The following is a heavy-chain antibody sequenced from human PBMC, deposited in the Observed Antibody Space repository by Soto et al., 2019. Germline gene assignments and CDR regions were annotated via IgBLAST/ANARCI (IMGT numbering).Heavy chain of an antibody. CDR1: GGSFSGYY. J-gene: IGHJ4*02. CDR2: INHSGST. CDR3: ARAAYSSSWYYFDC. D-gene: IGHD6-13*01. V-gene: IGHV4-34*01. Sequence: QVQLQQWGAGLLKPSETLSLTCAVYGGSFSGYYWSWIRQPPGKGLEWIGEINHSGSTNYNPSLNSRVTLAVDTSKNQVSLKLSSVTAADPAVYYCARAAYSSSWYYFDCWGQGTLVTVSS.